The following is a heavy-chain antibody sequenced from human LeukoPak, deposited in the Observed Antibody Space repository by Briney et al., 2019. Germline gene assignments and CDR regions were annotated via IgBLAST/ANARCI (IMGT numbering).Heavy chain of an antibody. D-gene: IGHD3-3*01. CDR2: IYTGDNT. CDR3: ARRTYDRLYYMDV. J-gene: IGHJ6*03. V-gene: IGHV3-66*01. CDR1: GFTVSSNY. Sequence: PGGSLRLSCAASGFTVSSNYMSWVRRAPGKGLEWVSIIYTGDNTFYADSVKGRFTISRDYSKNTLYLQMNSLRAEDTAVYYCARRTYDRLYYMDVWGKGTTVTVSS.